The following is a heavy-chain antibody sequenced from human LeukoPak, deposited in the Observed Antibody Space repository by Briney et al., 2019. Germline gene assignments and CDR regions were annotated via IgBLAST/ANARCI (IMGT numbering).Heavy chain of an antibody. CDR3: ARGPGRAYFQH. Sequence: SETLSLTCTVSGGSISSSSYYWGWIRQPPGKGLEWIGSIYYSGSTYYNPSLKSRVTISVDTSKNQFSLKLSSVTAADTAVYYCARGPGRAYFQHWGQGTLVTVSS. D-gene: IGHD2-15*01. CDR2: IYYSGST. V-gene: IGHV4-39*07. J-gene: IGHJ1*01. CDR1: GGSISSSSYY.